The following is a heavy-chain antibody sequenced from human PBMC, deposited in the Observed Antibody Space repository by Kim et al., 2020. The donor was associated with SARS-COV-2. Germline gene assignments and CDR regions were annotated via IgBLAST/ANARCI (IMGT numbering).Heavy chain of an antibody. Sequence: SETLSLTCAVHGGPFSEYYWTWIRQSPGKGLEWIGEINHGGYTNYNPSLRSRITMTVDTSTNQFSLMLSSVTAADTAVYFCAARDPHYYRSGGYYYRGLDYWGQGTLVTVSS. CDR2: INHGGYT. CDR1: GGPFSEYY. J-gene: IGHJ4*02. V-gene: IGHV4-34*01. D-gene: IGHD3-10*01. CDR3: AARDPHYYRSGGYYYRGLDY.